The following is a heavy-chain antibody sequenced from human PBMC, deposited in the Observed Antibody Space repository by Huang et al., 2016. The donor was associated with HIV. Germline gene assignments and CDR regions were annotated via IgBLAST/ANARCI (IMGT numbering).Heavy chain of an antibody. CDR2: IIPTFPSP. V-gene: IGHV1-69*01. J-gene: IGHJ4*02. Sequence: QVQLVQSGAEVKKPGSSVKVSCQASGGTLSRNAMSWVRQAPGQGLEWMGGIIPTFPSPNYAQRFQGRLTITADASSSTAYMELSSLRSEDTAVYFCASTSRRGNSYGSPFDYWGPGTLVIVSS. D-gene: IGHD5-18*01. CDR3: ASTSRRGNSYGSPFDY. CDR1: GGTLSRNA.